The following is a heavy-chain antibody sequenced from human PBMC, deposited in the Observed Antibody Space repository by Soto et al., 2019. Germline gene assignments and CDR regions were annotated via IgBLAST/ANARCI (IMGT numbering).Heavy chain of an antibody. V-gene: IGHV1-8*01. CDR2: LNPNSGNT. Sequence: ASVKVSCNASGYTFTSYDINWVPPATGQGLEWMGWLNPNSGNTGYAQKFQGRVTMTRKTCISTAYMELSSLRSEDTAVYYCGRVCKAYYYDSSGYPDAFDIWGRGTMVTVSS. CDR3: GRVCKAYYYDSSGYPDAFDI. J-gene: IGHJ3*02. D-gene: IGHD3-22*01. CDR1: GYTFTSYD.